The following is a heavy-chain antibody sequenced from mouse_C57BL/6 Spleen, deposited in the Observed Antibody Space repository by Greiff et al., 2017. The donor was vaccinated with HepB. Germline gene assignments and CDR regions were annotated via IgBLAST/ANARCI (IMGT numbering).Heavy chain of an antibody. CDR1: GYTFTSYW. Sequence: QVQLQQPGAELVKPGASVKLSCKASGYTFTSYWMHWVKQRPGQGLEWIGMIHPNSGSTNYNEKFKSKATLTVDKSSSTAYMQLSSLTSEDSAVYYCARTELRNYAMDYWGQGTSVTVSS. D-gene: IGHD1-1*01. CDR2: IHPNSGST. J-gene: IGHJ4*01. CDR3: ARTELRNYAMDY. V-gene: IGHV1-64*01.